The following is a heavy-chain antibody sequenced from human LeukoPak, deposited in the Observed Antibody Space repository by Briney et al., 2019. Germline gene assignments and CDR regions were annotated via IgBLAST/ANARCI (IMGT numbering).Heavy chain of an antibody. CDR3: AKDRGYSYGIFDY. V-gene: IGHV3-23*01. Sequence: GGSLRLSCAASGFTFSSYAMSWVRQAPGKGLEWVSAISGSGDSTYYADSVKGRFTISRDNSKNTLYLQMNSLRAEDTAVYYCAKDRGYSYGIFDYWGQGTLVTVSS. CDR2: ISGSGDST. J-gene: IGHJ4*02. CDR1: GFTFSSYA. D-gene: IGHD5-18*01.